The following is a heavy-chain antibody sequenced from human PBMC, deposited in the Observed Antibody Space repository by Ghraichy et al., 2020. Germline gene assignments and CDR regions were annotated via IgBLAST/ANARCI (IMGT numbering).Heavy chain of an antibody. V-gene: IGHV3-21*06. Sequence: GGSLRLTCAASGFLFSRFDLNWVRQAPGKGLEWISYITSGSDVIYYEDSVEGRFTISRDNGKNFVYLQMNSLRADDTAVYYCASLPLWYYSSTAYGLRVHVWGQGTTVIVS. CDR2: ITSGSDVI. CDR1: GFLFSRFD. J-gene: IGHJ6*02. D-gene: IGHD2-2*01. CDR3: ASLPLWYYSSTAYGLRVHV.